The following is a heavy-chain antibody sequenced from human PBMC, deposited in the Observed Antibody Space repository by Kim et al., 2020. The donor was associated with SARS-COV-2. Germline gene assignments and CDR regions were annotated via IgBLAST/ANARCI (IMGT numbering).Heavy chain of an antibody. D-gene: IGHD3-22*01. J-gene: IGHJ4*02. CDR2: IHHNGIT. CDR3: ANKRADRSGFIES. V-gene: IGHV4-59*01. Sequence: SETLSLTCTVSRGFISEYYWSWIRQAPGKGLEWIGYIHHNGITNYNPSFKSRVSISINLSKNQFSFNLNSVTTADTAVYYCANKRADRSGFIESWGQGTLVTVSS. CDR1: RGFISEYY.